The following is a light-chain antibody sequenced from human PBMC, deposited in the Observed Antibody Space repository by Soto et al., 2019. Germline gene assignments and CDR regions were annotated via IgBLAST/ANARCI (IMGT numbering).Light chain of an antibody. Sequence: DIQMTQSPSSLSASVGDRVTITCRASKGIGNSLAWYHQKPGRVPKLLIYGASTLQSGVPSRFSGSGSGTDFTLTISSLQPEDAAAYYCQKYNSVPFTFGGGTKVEIK. V-gene: IGKV1-27*01. CDR2: GAS. CDR3: QKYNSVPFT. CDR1: KGIGNS. J-gene: IGKJ4*01.